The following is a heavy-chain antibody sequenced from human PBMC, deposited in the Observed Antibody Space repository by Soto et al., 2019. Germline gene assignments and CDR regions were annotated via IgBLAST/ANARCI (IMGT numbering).Heavy chain of an antibody. V-gene: IGHV4-59*04. D-gene: IGHD3-10*01. Sequence: SETLSLTCTVSGGSISSYYWSWIRQPPGKGLEWIGSIYYSGSTYYKPSLKSRVTISVDTSKNQFSLYLSSVTAADTAVYYCARHSYGSGSLDYWGQGTLVTVAS. CDR1: GGSISSYY. CDR3: ARHSYGSGSLDY. J-gene: IGHJ4*02. CDR2: IYYSGST.